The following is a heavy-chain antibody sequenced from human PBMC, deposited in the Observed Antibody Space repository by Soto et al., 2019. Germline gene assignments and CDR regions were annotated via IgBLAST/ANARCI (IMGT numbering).Heavy chain of an antibody. Sequence: PGGSLRLSCAASGFTFSSYAMSWVRQAPGKGLEWVSAISGSGGTTDYAAPVKGRFTISRDDSKNTLYLQMNSLKTEDTAVYYCTTGNHDFWSGYYFFDYWGQGTLVTVSS. CDR2: ISGSGGTT. D-gene: IGHD3-3*01. CDR1: GFTFSSYA. J-gene: IGHJ4*02. CDR3: TTGNHDFWSGYYFFDY. V-gene: IGHV3-23*01.